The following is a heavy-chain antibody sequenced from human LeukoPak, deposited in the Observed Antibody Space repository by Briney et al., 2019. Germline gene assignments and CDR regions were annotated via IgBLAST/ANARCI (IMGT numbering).Heavy chain of an antibody. D-gene: IGHD1-26*01. Sequence: QPGGSLRLSCAASGFTFSDHYMDWVRQAPGKGLEWVGRTRNKANSYTTEYAASVKGRFTISRDDSKNSLYLQMNSLKTEDTAVYYCARGLYSGSYYFGYWGQGTLVTVSS. CDR1: GFTFSDHY. J-gene: IGHJ4*02. CDR3: ARGLYSGSYYFGY. CDR2: TRNKANSYTT. V-gene: IGHV3-72*01.